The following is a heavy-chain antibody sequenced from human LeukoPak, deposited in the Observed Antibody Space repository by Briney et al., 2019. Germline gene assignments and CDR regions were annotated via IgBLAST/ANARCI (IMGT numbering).Heavy chain of an antibody. J-gene: IGHJ6*03. D-gene: IGHD5-12*01. Sequence: ASVKVSCKASGYTFTSYGISWVRQAPGQGLEWMGWISAYNGNTNYAQKLQGRVTMTTDTSTSTAYMELRSLRSDDTAVYYCARGYSGYAMNYYFYCMDVWGKGTTVTISS. CDR1: GYTFTSYG. CDR2: ISAYNGNT. CDR3: ARGYSGYAMNYYFYCMDV. V-gene: IGHV1-18*01.